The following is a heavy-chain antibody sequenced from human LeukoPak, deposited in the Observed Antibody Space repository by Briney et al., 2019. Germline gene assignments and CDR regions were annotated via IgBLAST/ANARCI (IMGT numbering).Heavy chain of an antibody. D-gene: IGHD3-3*01. CDR3: ARHGSDSRKIFFDY. V-gene: IGHV4-39*01. CDR1: GYSISSSSYY. CDR2: IYYSGST. Sequence: TSETLSLTCAVSGYSISSSSYYWGWIRQPPGKGLEWIGSIYYSGSTYYNPSLKSRVTISVDTSKNQFSLKLSSVTAADTAVYYCARHGSDSRKIFFDYWGQGTLVTVSS. J-gene: IGHJ4*02.